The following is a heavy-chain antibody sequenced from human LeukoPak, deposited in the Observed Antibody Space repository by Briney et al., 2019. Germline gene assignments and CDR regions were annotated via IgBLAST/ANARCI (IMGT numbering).Heavy chain of an antibody. Sequence: GGSLRLSCAASGFTFGNAWMSWVRQAPGMGLDWVGRIRSKTDGGTIDYAAPVKGRFVISRDDSRDTLYLQMNSLRIEDTAMYYCTTWTDLYDYWGQGILVTVSP. CDR2: IRSKTDGGTI. V-gene: IGHV3-15*01. CDR1: GFTFGNAW. D-gene: IGHD3/OR15-3a*01. J-gene: IGHJ4*02. CDR3: TTWTDLYDY.